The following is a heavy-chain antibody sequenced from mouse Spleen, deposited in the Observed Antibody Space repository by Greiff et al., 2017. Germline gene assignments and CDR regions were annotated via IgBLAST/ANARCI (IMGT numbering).Heavy chain of an antibody. CDR1: GFTFSSYA. CDR2: ISSGGSYT. Sequence: EVHLVESGGGLVKPGGSLKLSCAASGFTFSSYAMSWVRQTPEKRLEWVATISSGGSYTYYPDSVKGRFTISRDNAKNTLYLQMSSLRSEDTAMYYCARHGPYFDYWGQGTTLTVSS. J-gene: IGHJ2*01. CDR3: ARHGPYFDY. V-gene: IGHV5-9-3*01.